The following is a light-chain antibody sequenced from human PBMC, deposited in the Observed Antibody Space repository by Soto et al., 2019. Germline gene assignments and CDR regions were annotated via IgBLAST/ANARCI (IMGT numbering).Light chain of an antibody. CDR3: QQYGSSPRVT. V-gene: IGKV3-20*01. CDR1: QSVSSSY. CDR2: GAS. Sequence: EIVLTQSPGTLSLSPGERATLSCRASQSVSSSYLAWYQQKPGQAPRLLIYGASSRATGIPDRFSGSGSGTHFPLTISRLEPEDFAVYYCQQYGSSPRVTFGGGTKVEIK. J-gene: IGKJ4*01.